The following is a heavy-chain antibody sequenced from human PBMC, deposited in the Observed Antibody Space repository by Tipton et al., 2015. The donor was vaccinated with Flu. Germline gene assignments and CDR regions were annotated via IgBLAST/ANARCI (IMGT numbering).Heavy chain of an antibody. CDR1: GFTFTIYG. V-gene: IGHV1-18*01. CDR3: ARDADYSTLYSHYGMDV. D-gene: IGHD4-11*01. J-gene: IGHJ6*02. CDR2: ISSYNGHT. Sequence: QLVQSGGEVKKPGASVRVSCKASGFTFTIYGISWMRQAPGQGLEWMGWISSYNGHTNYTQKFQDRVTMTTDTSTSTAYLELRSLRSDDPAVYYCARDADYSTLYSHYGMDVWGQGTTVTVSS.